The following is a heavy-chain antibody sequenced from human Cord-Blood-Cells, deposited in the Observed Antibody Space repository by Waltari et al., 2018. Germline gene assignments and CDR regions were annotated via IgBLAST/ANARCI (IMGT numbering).Heavy chain of an antibody. Sequence: EVQLVESGGGLVQPGGSLRLSRAASGFTFSSYWMHWVRHAPGKGLVWVSRINSDGSSTSYADSVKGRFTISRDNAKNTLYLQMNSLRAEDTAVYYCARANSGYDYYYYYGMDVWGQGTTVTVSS. D-gene: IGHD5-12*01. CDR1: GFTFSSYW. J-gene: IGHJ6*02. CDR2: INSDGSST. V-gene: IGHV3-74*01. CDR3: ARANSGYDYYYYYGMDV.